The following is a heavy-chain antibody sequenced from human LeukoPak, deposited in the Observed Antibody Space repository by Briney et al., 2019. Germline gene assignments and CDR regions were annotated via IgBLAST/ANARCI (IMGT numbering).Heavy chain of an antibody. CDR3: ASSRYSYYGMDV. Sequence: SETLSLTCTVSGGSISSYYWSWIRQHPGKGLEWIGYIYYSGSTYYNPSLKSRVTISVDTSKNQFSLQLSSVTAADTAVYYCASSRYSYYGMDVWGQGTTVTVFS. CDR2: IYYSGST. CDR1: GGSISSYY. V-gene: IGHV4-59*06. J-gene: IGHJ6*02. D-gene: IGHD3-9*01.